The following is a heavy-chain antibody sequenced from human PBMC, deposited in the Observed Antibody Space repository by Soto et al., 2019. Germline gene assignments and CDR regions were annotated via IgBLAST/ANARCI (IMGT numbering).Heavy chain of an antibody. CDR1: GGSFSGYY. CDR3: ARDSYSSSWYYYYGMDV. D-gene: IGHD6-13*01. J-gene: IGHJ6*02. CDR2: INHSGST. V-gene: IGHV4-34*01. Sequence: SETLSLTCAVYGGSFSGYYWSWIRQPPGKGLEWIGEINHSGSTNYNPSLKSRVTISVDTSKNQFSLKLSSVTAADTAVYYCARDSYSSSWYYYYGMDVWGQGTTVTVSS.